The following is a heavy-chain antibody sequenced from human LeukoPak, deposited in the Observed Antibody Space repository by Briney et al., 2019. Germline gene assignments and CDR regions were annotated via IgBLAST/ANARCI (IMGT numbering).Heavy chain of an antibody. V-gene: IGHV1-2*02. CDR2: INPNSGGT. J-gene: IGHJ4*02. Sequence: ASVTVSCKASGYTFTGYYIHWVRQAPGQGLEWMGWINPNSGGTKYAQKFQGRVTMTSDTSISTAYMELSRLTSDDMAVYYCARHPGSGNYYPFDYWGQGTLVTVSS. CDR3: ARHPGSGNYYPFDY. CDR1: GYTFTGYY. D-gene: IGHD1-26*01.